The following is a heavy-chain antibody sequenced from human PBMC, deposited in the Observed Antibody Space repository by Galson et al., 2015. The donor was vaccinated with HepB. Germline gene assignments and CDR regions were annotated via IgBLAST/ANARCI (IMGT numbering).Heavy chain of an antibody. D-gene: IGHD6-19*01. CDR1: GFTFSSYW. Sequence: SLRLSCAASGFTFSSYWMSWVRQPPGKGLEWVATIMQDGSKKYYVDSVKGRFTISRDNAKNSLFLQMNSLRAEDTAVYYCARDRGIAVAQTYYSYGMDVWGQGTTVTVSS. CDR2: IMQDGSKK. CDR3: ARDRGIAVAQTYYSYGMDV. V-gene: IGHV3-7*01. J-gene: IGHJ6*02.